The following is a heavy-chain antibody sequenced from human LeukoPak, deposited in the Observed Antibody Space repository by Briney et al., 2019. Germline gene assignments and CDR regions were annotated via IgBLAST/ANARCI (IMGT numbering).Heavy chain of an antibody. D-gene: IGHD4-17*01. CDR1: GGTFSSYA. CDR3: ARGDYGDYGRAFDI. J-gene: IGHJ3*02. Sequence: SVKVSCKASGGTFSSYAISWVRQAPGQVLEWMGGIIPIFGTANYAQKFQGRVTITADKSTSTAYMELSSLRSEDTAVYYCARGDYGDYGRAFDIWGQGTMVTVSS. V-gene: IGHV1-69*06. CDR2: IIPIFGTA.